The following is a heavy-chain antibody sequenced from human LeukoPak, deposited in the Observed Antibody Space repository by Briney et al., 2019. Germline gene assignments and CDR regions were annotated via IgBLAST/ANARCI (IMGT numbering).Heavy chain of an antibody. Sequence: GGSLRLSCAASGFTFSSYSMNWVRQAPGKGLEWVSFISTSSSYIHNADSVKGRFTISRDNAENSLYLQVNSLRAEDTAVYYCARAAIAAARIYYYMDVWGKGTTVTVSS. J-gene: IGHJ6*03. V-gene: IGHV3-21*01. CDR3: ARAAIAAARIYYYMDV. CDR2: ISTSSSYI. D-gene: IGHD6-13*01. CDR1: GFTFSSYS.